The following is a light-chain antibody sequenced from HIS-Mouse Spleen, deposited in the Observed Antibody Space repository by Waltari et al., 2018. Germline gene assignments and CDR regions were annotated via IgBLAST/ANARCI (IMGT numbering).Light chain of an antibody. Sequence: SYELTQPPSVSVSPGQTARITCSGDALPKKYAYWYQQKSGQAPVLVIYEDSKRPSGIPERFSGSSSGTMATLTISGAQVEDEAGYYCYSTDSSGNHRVFGGGTKLTVL. V-gene: IGLV3-10*01. CDR1: ALPKKY. CDR2: EDS. CDR3: YSTDSSGNHRV. J-gene: IGLJ2*01.